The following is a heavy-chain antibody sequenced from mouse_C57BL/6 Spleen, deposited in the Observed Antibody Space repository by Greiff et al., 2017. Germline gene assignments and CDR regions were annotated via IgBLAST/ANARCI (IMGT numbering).Heavy chain of an antibody. J-gene: IGHJ2*01. CDR1: GYTFTSYW. D-gene: IGHD1-1*01. Sequence: QVQLQQPGAELVMPGASVKLSCKASGYTFTSYWMHWVKQRPGPGLEWIGEIDPSDSYTNSPQKFKGKSTLTVDKSSSTAYLQLSSLTSEDSAVYYCARGVTTVVADYFDYWGQGTTLTVSS. CDR2: IDPSDSYT. CDR3: ARGVTTVVADYFDY. V-gene: IGHV1-69*01.